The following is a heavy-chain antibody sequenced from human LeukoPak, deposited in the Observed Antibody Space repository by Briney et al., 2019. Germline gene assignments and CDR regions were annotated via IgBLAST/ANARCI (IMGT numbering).Heavy chain of an antibody. V-gene: IGHV4-59*12. CDR3: ARGPIAARQGSGYYFDY. D-gene: IGHD6-6*01. J-gene: IGHJ4*02. CDR1: GDSMSSYY. Sequence: SETLSLTCTVSGDSMSSYYWSWIRQPPGKGLEWIAYISYSGSTKYNPSLQNRVTISVDTSKNQFSLKLSSVTAADTAVYYCARGPIAARQGSGYYFDYWGQGTPVTVSS. CDR2: ISYSGST.